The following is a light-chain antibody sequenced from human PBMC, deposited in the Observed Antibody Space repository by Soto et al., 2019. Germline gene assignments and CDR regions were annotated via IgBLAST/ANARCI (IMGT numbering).Light chain of an antibody. CDR3: QQYNNWPT. J-gene: IGKJ1*01. CDR2: GAS. Sequence: EIVMTQSPATQSVSPGERATLSCRASQSVSSNLAWYQQKPGQAPRLLIYGASTRATGIPARFSGSGSGTEFTLTISSLQFEDFAVYYCQQYNNWPTFGQGTKVEIK. CDR1: QSVSSN. V-gene: IGKV3-15*01.